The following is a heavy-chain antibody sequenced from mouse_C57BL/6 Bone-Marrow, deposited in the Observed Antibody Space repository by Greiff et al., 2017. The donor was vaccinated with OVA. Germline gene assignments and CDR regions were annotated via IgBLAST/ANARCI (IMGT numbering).Heavy chain of an antibody. CDR1: GYSITSGYY. CDR2: ISYDGSN. J-gene: IGHJ4*01. V-gene: IGHV3-6*01. Sequence: EVQGLESGPGLVKPSQSLSLTCSVTGYSITSGYYWNWIRQFPGNKLEWMGYISYDGSNNYNPSLKNRISITRDTSKNQFFLQLNSVTTEDTATYYCARVAMDYWGQGTSVTVSS. CDR3: ARVAMDY.